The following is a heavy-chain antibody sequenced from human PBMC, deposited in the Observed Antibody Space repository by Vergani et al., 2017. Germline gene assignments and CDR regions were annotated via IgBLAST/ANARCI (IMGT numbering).Heavy chain of an antibody. J-gene: IGHJ6*03. CDR1: GFTFSSYG. D-gene: IGHD1-7*01. V-gene: IGHV3-30*18. Sequence: QVQLVESGGGVGQPGRSLRLSCAASGFTFSSYGMHCVRQAPGKGLEWVAIISYDGSNQYYADSVKGRFTISRDNSKNTVYLQMNSLRAEDTAVYYCAKVPGTTLYYYYYMDVWGKGTTVTVS. CDR3: AKVPGTTLYYYYYMDV. CDR2: ISYDGSNQ.